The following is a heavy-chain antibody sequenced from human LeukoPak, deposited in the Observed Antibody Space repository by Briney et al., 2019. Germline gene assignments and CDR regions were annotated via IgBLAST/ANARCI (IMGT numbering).Heavy chain of an antibody. D-gene: IGHD3-10*01. CDR2: IIPIFGTA. J-gene: IGHJ4*02. Sequence: SVKVSXKASGGTFSSYAISWVRQAPGQGLEWMGGIIPIFGTANYAQKFQGRVTITADVSTSTAYMELSSLRSEDTAVYYCARGPSSGYYGSGSYYNGDYWGQGTLVTVSS. CDR1: GGTFSSYA. CDR3: ARGPSSGYYGSGSYYNGDY. V-gene: IGHV1-69*01.